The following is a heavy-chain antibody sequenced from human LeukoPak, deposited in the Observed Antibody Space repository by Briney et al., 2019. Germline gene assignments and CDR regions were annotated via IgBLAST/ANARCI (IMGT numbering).Heavy chain of an antibody. Sequence: SETLSLTCTVSGGSIRSYYWSWIRQPPGKGLEWIGYIYYSGSTNYNPSLKSRVTISVDTSKNQFSLKLSSVTAADTAVYYCARQEWLSRHIGYWGQGTLVTVSS. CDR3: ARQEWLSRHIGY. CDR2: IYYSGST. V-gene: IGHV4-59*08. J-gene: IGHJ4*02. CDR1: GGSIRSYY. D-gene: IGHD6-19*01.